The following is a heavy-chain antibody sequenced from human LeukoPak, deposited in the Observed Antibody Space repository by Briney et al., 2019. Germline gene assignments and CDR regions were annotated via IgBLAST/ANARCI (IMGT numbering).Heavy chain of an antibody. CDR2: IYYSGST. J-gene: IGHJ3*02. D-gene: IGHD6-13*01. Sequence: PSETLSLTCTVSGGSISSYYWSWIRQPPGKGLEWIGYIYYSGSTNYNPSLKSRVTTSVDTSKNQFSLKLSSVAAADTAVYYCAREGIAAAVGAFDIWGQGTMVTVSS. CDR1: GGSISSYY. CDR3: AREGIAAAVGAFDI. V-gene: IGHV4-59*01.